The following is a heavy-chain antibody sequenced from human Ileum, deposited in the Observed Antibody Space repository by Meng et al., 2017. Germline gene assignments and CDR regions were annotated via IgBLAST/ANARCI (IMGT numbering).Heavy chain of an antibody. D-gene: IGHD1-14*01. Sequence: QVQLQVSGPGLVKPWGTLSLTCAVSGVSISSAIWWGWVRQPPGKGREWIGEIFQSGSTTYNPSLKSRVSISVDKSKNHLSLSLSSVTAADTAVYYCAKAAAYNLDIWGQGALVTVSS. J-gene: IGHJ4*02. CDR3: AKAAAYNLDI. V-gene: IGHV4-4*02. CDR1: GVSISSAIW. CDR2: IFQSGST.